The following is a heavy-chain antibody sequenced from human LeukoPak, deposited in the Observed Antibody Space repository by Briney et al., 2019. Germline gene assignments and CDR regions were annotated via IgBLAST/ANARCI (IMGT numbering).Heavy chain of an antibody. CDR2: IGTNSRTT. CDR1: GFTFSTYA. J-gene: IGHJ4*02. D-gene: IGHD2/OR15-2a*01. Sequence: PGGSLRLSCAASGFTFSTYAMHWVRQAPGKGLEWVSFIGTNSRTTYYGDSVKGRFTISRDNAKNSLFLQMDSLRAEDTAVYYCAKDFLIGPLWGQGTLVTVSS. CDR3: AKDFLIGPL. V-gene: IGHV3-48*01.